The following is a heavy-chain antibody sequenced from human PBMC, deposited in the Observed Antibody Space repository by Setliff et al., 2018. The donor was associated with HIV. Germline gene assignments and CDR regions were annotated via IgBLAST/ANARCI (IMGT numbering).Heavy chain of an antibody. Sequence: ASVKVSCKATGYDFKIYDINWVRQVAGQGLEWMGWINPGTGNTGYPQNFSGRITMTRNTSINTVYMELSSLRSEDTAIYFCARGKIPSWRLTMFDFWGQGTPVTVSS. V-gene: IGHV1-8*01. CDR1: GYDFKIYD. J-gene: IGHJ4*02. CDR3: ARGKIPSWRLTMFDF. CDR2: INPGTGNT. D-gene: IGHD1-1*01.